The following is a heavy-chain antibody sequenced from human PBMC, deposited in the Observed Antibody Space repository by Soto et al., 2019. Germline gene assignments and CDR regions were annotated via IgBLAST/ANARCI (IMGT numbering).Heavy chain of an antibody. CDR1: GFTFSSYA. Sequence: EVQLLESGGDLVQPGGSLRLSCAASGFTFSSYAMGWVRQAPGTGREWVSVIDGSGGDRSLADSVKGRFTISRDNSKNTLYLQMDRLRVEDTARYFCAKEIVACAYVETSAFDFWGQGTLVTVSS. J-gene: IGHJ4*02. V-gene: IGHV3-23*01. CDR2: IDGSGGDR. CDR3: AKEIVACAYVETSAFDF. D-gene: IGHD3-22*01.